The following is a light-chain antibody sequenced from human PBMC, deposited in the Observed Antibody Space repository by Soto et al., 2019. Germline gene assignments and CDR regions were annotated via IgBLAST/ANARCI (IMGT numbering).Light chain of an antibody. CDR3: QPHT. CDR2: DAS. V-gene: IGKV1-5*01. J-gene: IGKJ2*01. CDR1: QTISNW. Sequence: DIQMTQSPSTLSASVGDRVTITCRASQTISNWLAWDQQKPGKAPRLLIYDASTLESGVPSRFSGSASGTEFPLTISSLQPDDVATYYCQPHTFGQGTKLEIK.